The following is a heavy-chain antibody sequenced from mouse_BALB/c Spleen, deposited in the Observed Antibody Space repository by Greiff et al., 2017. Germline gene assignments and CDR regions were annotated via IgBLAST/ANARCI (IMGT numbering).Heavy chain of an antibody. D-gene: IGHD1-1*01. V-gene: IGHV2-6-5*01. Sequence: VHLVESGPGLVAPSQSLSITCTVSGFSLTDYGVSWIRQPPGKGLEWLGVIWGGGSTYYNSALKSRLSISKDNSKSQVFLKMNSLQTDDTAMYYCAKGSSYSSYWYFDVWGAGTTVTVSS. CDR1: GFSLTDYG. CDR3: AKGSSYSSYWYFDV. CDR2: IWGGGST. J-gene: IGHJ1*01.